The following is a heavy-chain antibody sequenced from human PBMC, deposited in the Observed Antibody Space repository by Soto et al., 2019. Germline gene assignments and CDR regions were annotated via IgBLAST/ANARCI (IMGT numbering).Heavy chain of an antibody. Sequence: GASLKISCKGSGYSFTSYWIGWVRQMPGKGLEWMGIIYPGDSDTRYSPSFQGQVTISADKSISTAYLQWSSLKASDTAMYYCARPTPPQLEHRAFDIWGQGTMVTVSS. CDR1: GYSFTSYW. J-gene: IGHJ3*02. D-gene: IGHD1-1*01. CDR3: ARPTPPQLEHRAFDI. V-gene: IGHV5-51*01. CDR2: IYPGDSDT.